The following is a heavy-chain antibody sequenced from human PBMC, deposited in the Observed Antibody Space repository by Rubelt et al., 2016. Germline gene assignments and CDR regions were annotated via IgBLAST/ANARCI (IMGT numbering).Heavy chain of an antibody. CDR1: GGSFSGYY. D-gene: IGHD5-24*01. CDR2: IDYSGST. V-gene: IGHV4-34*01. J-gene: IGHJ2*01. CDR3: ARHGHNWWFDL. Sequence: QVQLQQWGAGLLKPSETLSLTCAVYGGSFSGYYWNWVRQPPGMGLEWIASIDYSGSTYYNPSLKSRGAISLDTSKNQLSLNLNAGTAADTAVYYGARHGHNWWFDLWGRGTLVTVSS.